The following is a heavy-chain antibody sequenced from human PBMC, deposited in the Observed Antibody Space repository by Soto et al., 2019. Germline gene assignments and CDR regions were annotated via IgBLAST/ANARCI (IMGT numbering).Heavy chain of an antibody. CDR3: ARLDSSVYHLVDY. CDR2: IYPGDSES. CDR1: RYSFTRYW. D-gene: IGHD3-22*01. V-gene: IGHV5-51*01. J-gene: IGHJ4*02. Sequence: GESVTISCKGPRYSFTRYWIVWVPQMPGKGLEWMGTIYPGDSESTYSPSCQGQVTISADKSIRTAQLQWTSLKASDTAMYYCARLDSSVYHLVDYWGQGTMVTASS.